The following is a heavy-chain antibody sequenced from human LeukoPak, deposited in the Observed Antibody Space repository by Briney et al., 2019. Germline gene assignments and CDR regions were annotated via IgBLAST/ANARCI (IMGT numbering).Heavy chain of an antibody. CDR1: GYTSTGYY. D-gene: IGHD2-2*01. J-gene: IGHJ4*02. CDR3: ARRYCSSTSCYYLDY. CDR2: INPNSGGT. Sequence: GASVKVSCKAPGYTSTGYYMHWVRQAPGQGLEWMGWINPNSGGTNYAQKFQGRVTMTRDTSISTAYMELSRLRSDDTAVYYCARRYCSSTSCYYLDYWGQGTLVTVSS. V-gene: IGHV1-2*02.